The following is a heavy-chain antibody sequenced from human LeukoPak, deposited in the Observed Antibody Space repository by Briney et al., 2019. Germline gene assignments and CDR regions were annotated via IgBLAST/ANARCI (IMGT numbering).Heavy chain of an antibody. CDR1: GFTYIRYW. CDR2: IKSEETFI. J-gene: IGHJ4*02. CDR3: ARDAEDSSGWTFDY. D-gene: IGHD6-19*01. V-gene: IGHV3-74*01. Sequence: GGSLRLSCEASGFTYIRYWMYWVRQAPGKGLAWVSRIKSEETFISNAEAGRGRYTISRDNAKNTLFLEMNSLRVDDTAIYYCARDAEDSSGWTFDYWGQGTLVTVSS.